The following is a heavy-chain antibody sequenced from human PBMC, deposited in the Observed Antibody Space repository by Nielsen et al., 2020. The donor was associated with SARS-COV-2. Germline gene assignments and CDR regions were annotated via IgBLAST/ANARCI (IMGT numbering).Heavy chain of an antibody. CDR2: IYYSGST. CDR1: GGSISSSSYY. Sequence: SETLSLTCTVSGGSISSSSYYWGWIRQPPGKGLEWIGSIYYSGSTYYNPSLKSRVTISVDTSKNQFSLKLSSVTAADTAVYHCARIIVVVPAARWFDPWGQGTLVTVSS. D-gene: IGHD2-2*01. CDR3: ARIIVVVPAARWFDP. J-gene: IGHJ5*02. V-gene: IGHV4-39*07.